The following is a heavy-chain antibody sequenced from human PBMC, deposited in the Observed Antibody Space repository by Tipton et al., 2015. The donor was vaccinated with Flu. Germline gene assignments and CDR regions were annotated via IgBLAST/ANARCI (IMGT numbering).Heavy chain of an antibody. Sequence: SLRLSCTASGFTFDDYGMHWVRQAPGKGLEWVSGISWKSGSIDYADSVKGRFTISRDNAKNSLYLQMNSLRAEDTALYYCAKGRPLGHLSPVDPGGHGPLVTVSS. CDR1: GFTFDDYG. V-gene: IGHV3-9*01. CDR2: ISWKSGSI. D-gene: IGHD3-10*01. J-gene: IGHJ5*02. CDR3: AKGRPLGHLSPVDP.